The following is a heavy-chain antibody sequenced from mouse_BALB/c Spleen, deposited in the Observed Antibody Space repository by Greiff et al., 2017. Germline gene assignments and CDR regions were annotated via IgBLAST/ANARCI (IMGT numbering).Heavy chain of an antibody. J-gene: IGHJ4*01. CDR3: ARCWDGYDGYAMDK. CDR2: ISCYNGAT. D-gene: IGHD2-2*01. V-gene: IGHV1S34*01. Sequence: LVKTGASVKISCKASGYSFTGYYMHWVKQSHGKSLEWIGYISCYNGATSYNQKFKGKATFTVDTSSSTAYMQFNSLTTEDSAVYYCARCWDGYDGYAMDKWGQGTAGTVTS. CDR1: GYSFTGYY.